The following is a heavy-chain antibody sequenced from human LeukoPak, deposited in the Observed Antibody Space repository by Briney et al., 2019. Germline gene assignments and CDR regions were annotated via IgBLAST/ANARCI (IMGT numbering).Heavy chain of an antibody. D-gene: IGHD1-1*01. V-gene: IGHV4-39*07. CDR3: ARGLEPPYYFDY. Sequence: PSETLSLTCTVSGGSISSSNYYWGWIRQPPGKGLEWIGSIYYSGSTNYNPSLKSRVTISVDTSKNQFSLKLSSVTAADTAVYYCARGLEPPYYFDYWGQGTLVTVSS. CDR2: IYYSGST. J-gene: IGHJ4*02. CDR1: GGSISSSNYY.